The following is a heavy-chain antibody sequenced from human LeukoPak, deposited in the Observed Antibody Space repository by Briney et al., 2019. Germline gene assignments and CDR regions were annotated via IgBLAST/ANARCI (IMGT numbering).Heavy chain of an antibody. CDR1: GVSIRSANYY. CDR3: ARWDGDP. CDR2: IFNSGIT. Sequence: SQTLSLTCTVSGVSIRSANYYWTWIRQPAGKGLEWIGRIFNSGITNYNPSLKSRVTMSVDTSKNQFSLNLNSVTAADTAVYYCARWDGDPWGQGTLVTVSS. J-gene: IGHJ5*02. V-gene: IGHV4-61*02. D-gene: IGHD1-26*01.